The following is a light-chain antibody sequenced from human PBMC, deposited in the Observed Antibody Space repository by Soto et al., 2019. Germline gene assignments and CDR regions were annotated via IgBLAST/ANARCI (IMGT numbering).Light chain of an antibody. V-gene: IGKV1-39*01. CDR1: QGISTY. CDR3: QQSYSATWT. J-gene: IGKJ1*01. CDR2: AAS. Sequence: DIQMTQSPSSLSASVGDRVTITSRASQGISTYLNWYLQKPGKAPKLLIYAASRLQSGVPPRFSGSQYDTLYTLTLSDIQREGSVFYSCQQSYSATWTSRQGTKVEI.